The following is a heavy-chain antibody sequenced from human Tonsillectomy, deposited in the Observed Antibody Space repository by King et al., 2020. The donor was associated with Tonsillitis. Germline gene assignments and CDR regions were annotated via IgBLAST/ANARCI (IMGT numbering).Heavy chain of an antibody. J-gene: IGHJ4*02. CDR2: IYYSGST. D-gene: IGHD6-13*01. V-gene: IGHV4-59*01. CDR3: SKAGSSSWYLLY. Sequence: QLQESGPGLVKPSETLSLTCTVSGGSISNYYWSWIRQPPGKGLEWIGYIYYSGSTNYNPSLRRRVTMSVDTSKNQLSLTLRSVTAADTAVYYCSKAGSSSWYLLYWGQGTLVTVSS. CDR1: GGSISNYY.